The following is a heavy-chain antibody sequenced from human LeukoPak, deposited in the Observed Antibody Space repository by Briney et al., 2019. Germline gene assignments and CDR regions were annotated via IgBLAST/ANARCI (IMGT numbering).Heavy chain of an antibody. J-gene: IGHJ6*02. V-gene: IGHV3-66*01. Sequence: GGSLRLSCAASGFTFSSYWMHWVRQAPGKGLEWVSVIYSGGSTYYADSVKGRFTISRDNSKNTLYLQMNSLRAEDTAVYYCARGLPPEYGDGAYYYYYYGMDVWGQGTTVTVSS. CDR1: GFTFSSYW. CDR2: IYSGGST. CDR3: ARGLPPEYGDGAYYYYYYGMDV. D-gene: IGHD4-17*01.